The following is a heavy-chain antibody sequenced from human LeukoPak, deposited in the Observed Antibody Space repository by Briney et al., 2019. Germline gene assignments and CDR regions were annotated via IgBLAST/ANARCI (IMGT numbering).Heavy chain of an antibody. J-gene: IGHJ6*04. Sequence: SVKVSCKASGGTFSSYAISWVRQAPGQGLEWMGGIIPIFGTANYAQKFQGRVTITADESTSTAYMELSSPRSEDTAVYYCARGYCSSTSCSRANYGMDVWGKGTTVTVSS. CDR3: ARGYCSSTSCSRANYGMDV. CDR1: GGTFSSYA. D-gene: IGHD2-2*01. CDR2: IIPIFGTA. V-gene: IGHV1-69*13.